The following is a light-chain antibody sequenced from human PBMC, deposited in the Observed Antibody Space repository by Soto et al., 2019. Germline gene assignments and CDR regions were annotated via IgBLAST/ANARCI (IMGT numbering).Light chain of an antibody. Sequence: EIVMTQSPATLSVSPGERATLSCRASQSVSRNLAWYQQIPGQAPRLLIYGASTRATDIPARFSGSGSGTEFTLTISRLEPEDFAVYYCQQYGSSPYTFGQGTKLEIK. V-gene: IGKV3-15*01. CDR3: QQYGSSPYT. J-gene: IGKJ2*01. CDR1: QSVSRN. CDR2: GAS.